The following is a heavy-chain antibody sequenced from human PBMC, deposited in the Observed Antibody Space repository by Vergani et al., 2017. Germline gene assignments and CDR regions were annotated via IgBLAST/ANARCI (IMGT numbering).Heavy chain of an antibody. J-gene: IGHJ5*02. V-gene: IGHV3-74*01. CDR3: ARKSYCGGDCYDVWFDP. CDR2: INTDGGST. Sequence: EVQLVESGGGLVQPGGSLRLSCTASGFTFSSYWMHWVRQAPGKGLVWVSRINTDGGSTTYADSVKGRFTISRDNAKNTLYLQLNSLRVEDTAVYYCARKSYCGGDCYDVWFDPWGQGRLVTVAA. D-gene: IGHD2-21*02. CDR1: GFTFSSYW.